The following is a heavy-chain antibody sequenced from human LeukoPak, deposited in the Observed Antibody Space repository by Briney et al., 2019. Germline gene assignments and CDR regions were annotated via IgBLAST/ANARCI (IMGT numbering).Heavy chain of an antibody. V-gene: IGHV3-23*01. CDR3: AEGGIGEAGLDS. CDR1: GFTFSRSA. Sequence: PGGSLRLSCAASGFTFSRSAMTWVRQAPGKGLDWVSSIGGSNDGGTYYADSVKGRFTISRDNSKNTVSLQMNSLRAEDTALYFCAEGGIGEAGLDSGGQGILVTVSS. CDR2: IGGSNDGGT. J-gene: IGHJ4*02. D-gene: IGHD6-13*01.